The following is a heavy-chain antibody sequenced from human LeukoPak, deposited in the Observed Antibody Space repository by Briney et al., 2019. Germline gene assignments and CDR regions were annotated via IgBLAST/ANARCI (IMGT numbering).Heavy chain of an antibody. D-gene: IGHD1-26*01. V-gene: IGHV4-59*01. J-gene: IGHJ4*02. CDR2: VFYSGPT. CDR3: AGRSARYFDS. CDR1: GDSIDSYY. Sequence: LETLSLTCTVSGDSIDSYYWSWIRQPPGEGLQWIGYVFYSGPTNYDASLKSRVAISVDRSKNQFSLKLTSVSAADAAVYYCAGRSARYFDSWGQGTPVTVSS.